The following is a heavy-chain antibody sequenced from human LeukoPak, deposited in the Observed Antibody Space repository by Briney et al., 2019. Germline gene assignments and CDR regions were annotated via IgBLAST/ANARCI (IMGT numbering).Heavy chain of an antibody. CDR3: AKSSGYSGYALDY. CDR1: GFTFSSYG. J-gene: IGHJ4*02. CDR2: IRYDTSNK. D-gene: IGHD5-12*01. Sequence: GRSLRLSCAASGFTFSSYGMHWVRQAPGKGLEWVAFIRYDTSNKYYADSVKGRFTISRDNSKNTLYLQMNSLRAEDTAVYYCAKSSGYSGYALDYWGQGTLVTVSS. V-gene: IGHV3-30*02.